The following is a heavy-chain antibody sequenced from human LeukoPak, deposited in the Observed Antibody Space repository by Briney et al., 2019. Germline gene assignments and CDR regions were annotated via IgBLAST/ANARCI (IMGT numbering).Heavy chain of an antibody. V-gene: IGHV1-18*01. CDR3: ARIPITMVRGVIGDY. CDR1: GYTFTSYG. Sequence: ASVKVSCKASGYTFTSYGISWVRQAPGQGLEWMGWISAYNGNTNYAQKLQGRVTMTTDTSTSTAYMELRSLRSDDTAVYYCARIPITMVRGVIGDYWGRGTLVTVSS. D-gene: IGHD3-10*01. CDR2: ISAYNGNT. J-gene: IGHJ4*02.